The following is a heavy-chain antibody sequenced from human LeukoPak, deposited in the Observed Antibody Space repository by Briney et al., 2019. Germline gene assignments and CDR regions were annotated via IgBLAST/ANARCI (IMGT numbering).Heavy chain of an antibody. Sequence: SETLSLTCAVYGGSFSGYYWSWIRQPPGKGLEWIGEINHSGSTNYNQSLKRRVTISVDTSKNQFSLKLSSVTAADTAVYYCARGGRRVYDILTGYYDYWGQGTLVTVSS. J-gene: IGHJ4*02. D-gene: IGHD3-9*01. CDR3: ARGGRRVYDILTGYYDY. V-gene: IGHV4-34*01. CDR2: INHSGST. CDR1: GGSFSGYY.